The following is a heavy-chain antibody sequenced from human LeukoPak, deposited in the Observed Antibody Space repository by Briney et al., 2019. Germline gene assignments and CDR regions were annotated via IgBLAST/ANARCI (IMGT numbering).Heavy chain of an antibody. J-gene: IGHJ4*02. CDR3: ARHRGYGGDYDY. D-gene: IGHD2-21*01. CDR1: GYPFHNYW. V-gene: IGHV5-51*01. CDR2: IYPDDSDA. Sequence: GESLKISCKGSGYPFHNYWIAWVRQMPGKGLEWMGIIYPDDSDARYSPSFQGQVSISADKSITTAYLQWSSLKASDTVMYYCARHRGYGGDYDYWGQGTLVTVSS.